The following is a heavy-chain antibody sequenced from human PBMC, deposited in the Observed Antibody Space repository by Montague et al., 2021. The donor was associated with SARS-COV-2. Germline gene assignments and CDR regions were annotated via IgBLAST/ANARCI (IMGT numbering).Heavy chain of an antibody. V-gene: IGHV4-59*01. CDR3: ARAQNICVIANCVNYFDL. CDR1: GGSTSNYY. CDR2: IFYTGST. Sequence: SETLSLTCSVSGGSTSNYYWTWIRQSPGKGLQWIGYIFYTGSTKFNPSLKSRVSMSLDTSKNHFSLRLSAVTAADTASYYCARAQNICVIANCVNYFDLWGLGALVTVSS. J-gene: IGHJ4*02. D-gene: IGHD3-10*01.